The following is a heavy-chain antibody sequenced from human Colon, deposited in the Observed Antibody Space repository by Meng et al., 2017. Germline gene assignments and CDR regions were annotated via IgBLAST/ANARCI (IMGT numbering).Heavy chain of an antibody. D-gene: IGHD4-17*01. V-gene: IGHV4-4*02. CDR2: IYHSGAT. CDR3: ASIYRYGDYGDYFDY. Sequence: VQLHASGPGLVHPSGTLSLTCALSGGSISGIHWWSWVRQPPGKGLEWIGEIYHSGATNYSPSLKSRVTISVDKSKNQFSLKLSSMTAADTAVYYCASIYRYGDYGDYFDYWGQGTLVTVSS. J-gene: IGHJ4*02. CDR1: GGSISGIHW.